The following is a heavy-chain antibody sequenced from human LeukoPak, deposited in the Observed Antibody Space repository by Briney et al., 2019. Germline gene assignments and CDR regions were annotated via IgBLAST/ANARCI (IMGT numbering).Heavy chain of an antibody. J-gene: IGHJ4*02. CDR2: IKQDGSEK. CDR1: GFTFSSYW. CDR3: ARDLGYCSSTSCYQGD. D-gene: IGHD2-2*03. V-gene: IGHV3-7*01. Sequence: GGSLRLSCAASGFTFSSYWMSWVRQAPGEGLEWVANIKQDGSEKYYVDSVKGRFTISRDNAKNSLYLQMNSLRAEDTAVYYCARDLGYCSSTSCYQGDWGQGTLVTVSS.